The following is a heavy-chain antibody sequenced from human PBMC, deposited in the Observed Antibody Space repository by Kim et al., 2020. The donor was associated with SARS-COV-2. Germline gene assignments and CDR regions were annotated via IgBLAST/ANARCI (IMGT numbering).Heavy chain of an antibody. CDR3: ARARQDSGSYHV. D-gene: IGHD3-10*01. CDR1: GGSISNYY. J-gene: IGHJ6*02. CDR2: IYYSGST. V-gene: IGHV4-59*13. Sequence: SETLSLTCTVSGGSISNYYWSWIRQPPGKVLEWIGYIYYSGSTNYNPSLKSRVTISIDTSKNQFSLKLSSVTAADTAVYYCARARQDSGSYHVWGQGTTVTVSS.